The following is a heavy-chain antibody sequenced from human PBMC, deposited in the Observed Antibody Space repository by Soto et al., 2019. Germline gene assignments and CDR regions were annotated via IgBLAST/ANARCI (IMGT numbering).Heavy chain of an antibody. CDR2: ISSSSSYI. Sequence: EVQLVESGGGLVKPGGSLRLSCAASGFTFSSYSMNWVRQAPGKGLEWVSSISSSSSYIYYADSVKGRFTISRDNAKNSLYLQTNSLRAEDTAVYYCARSAPHCDWSPLTGFDPWGQGTLVTVSS. CDR1: GFTFSSYS. D-gene: IGHD3-9*01. V-gene: IGHV3-21*01. CDR3: ARSAPHCDWSPLTGFDP. J-gene: IGHJ5*02.